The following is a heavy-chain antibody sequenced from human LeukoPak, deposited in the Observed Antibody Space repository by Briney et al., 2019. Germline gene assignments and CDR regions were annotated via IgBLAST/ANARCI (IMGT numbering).Heavy chain of an antibody. CDR3: ARRPTFRAVIVIPQVDY. D-gene: IGHD3-16*02. Sequence: PGGSLRLFCAASGFTFSSYAMHWVRQASGKGLEWVAVISYDGSNKYYADSVKGRFTISRDNSKNTPYLQMNSLRAEDTAVYYCARRPTFRAVIVIPQVDYWRQGTLVTVSS. CDR2: ISYDGSNK. V-gene: IGHV3-30-3*01. CDR1: GFTFSSYA. J-gene: IGHJ4*02.